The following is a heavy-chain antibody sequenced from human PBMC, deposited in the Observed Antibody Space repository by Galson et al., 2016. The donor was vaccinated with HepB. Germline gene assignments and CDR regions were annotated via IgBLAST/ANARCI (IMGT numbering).Heavy chain of an antibody. Sequence: SLRLSCAASGFTFTTYAMHWVRQAPGEGLEWVAVISSDGSTTYYADSVKGRFTISRDTSKNPLYLQMNSLSAADTAIYYCAQGRWSYSNTWYEYFGHWGQGSLVTVSS. V-gene: IGHV3-30*14. CDR1: GFTFTTYA. J-gene: IGHJ4*02. D-gene: IGHD6-13*01. CDR2: ISSDGSTT. CDR3: AQGRWSYSNTWYEYFGH.